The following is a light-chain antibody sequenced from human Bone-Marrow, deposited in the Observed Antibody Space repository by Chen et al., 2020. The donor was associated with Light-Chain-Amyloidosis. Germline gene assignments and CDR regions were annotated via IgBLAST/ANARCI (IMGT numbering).Light chain of an antibody. J-gene: IGLJ1*01. Sequence: QSALTQPAPVPGSPGQSITITCPGTSSDVGGDNHVSWYQQHPDKAPKLMIYEVTNRPSWVPDRFSGSKSDNTASLTISGLQTEDEADYFCSSYTITNTLVFGSGTRVTVL. CDR1: SSDVGGDNH. CDR2: EVT. CDR3: SSYTITNTLV. V-gene: IGLV2-14*01.